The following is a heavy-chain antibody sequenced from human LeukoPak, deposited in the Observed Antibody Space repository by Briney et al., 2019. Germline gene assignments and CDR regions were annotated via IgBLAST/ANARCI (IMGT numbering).Heavy chain of an antibody. CDR1: GFTFSSYS. CDR3: ARSAGIAATIVLGY. Sequence: GGSLRLSCAASGFTFSSYSMNWVRQAPGKGLEWVSYISSSTKYIYYADSVKGRFTISRDNTKNSLYLQMNSLRAEDTAVYYCARSAGIAATIVLGYWGQGTLVTVSS. J-gene: IGHJ4*02. V-gene: IGHV3-21*01. D-gene: IGHD5-12*01. CDR2: ISSSTKYI.